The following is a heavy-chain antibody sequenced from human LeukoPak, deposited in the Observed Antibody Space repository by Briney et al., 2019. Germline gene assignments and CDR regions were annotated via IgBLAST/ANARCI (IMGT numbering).Heavy chain of an antibody. Sequence: SETLSLTCTVSGGSISSYYWSWIRQPAGKGLEWIGRIYTSGSTNYNPSLKSRVTMSVDTSKNQFSLKLSSVTAADTAVYYCAIRGIVGATEDLIDYWGQGTLVTVSS. CDR2: IYTSGST. J-gene: IGHJ4*02. CDR1: GGSISSYY. CDR3: AIRGIVGATEDLIDY. D-gene: IGHD1-26*01. V-gene: IGHV4-4*07.